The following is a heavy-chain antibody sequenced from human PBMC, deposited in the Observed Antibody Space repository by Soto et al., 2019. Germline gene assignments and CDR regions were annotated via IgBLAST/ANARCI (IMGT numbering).Heavy chain of an antibody. CDR2: LIWNGART. D-gene: IGHD4-17*01. Sequence: EVQLVESGGSVVRPGGSLRLSCVVSGFTSGDYGMSWVRQGPGKGLEWVAGLIWNGARTTYADSVKGRFTVSRDNAKNSLYLQMNSLRAEDTAFYYCTREGDYGDYIGWYFDLWGRGTLVTVSS. CDR1: GFTSGDYG. V-gene: IGHV3-20*04. CDR3: TREGDYGDYIGWYFDL. J-gene: IGHJ2*01.